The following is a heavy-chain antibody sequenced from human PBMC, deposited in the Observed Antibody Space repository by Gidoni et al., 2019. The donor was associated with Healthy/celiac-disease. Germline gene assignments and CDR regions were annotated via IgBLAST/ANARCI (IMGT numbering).Heavy chain of an antibody. J-gene: IGHJ4*02. CDR2: IRYDGSNK. V-gene: IGHV3-30*02. Sequence: QVQLVESGGGVVQPGGSLRLSCAASGFTFSSYGMHWVRQAPGKGLGWVAFIRYDGSNKYYADSVKGRFTISRDNSKNTLYLQMNSLRAEDTAVYYCAKGGIAARPRFDYWGQGTLVTVSS. CDR3: AKGGIAARPRFDY. CDR1: GFTFSSYG. D-gene: IGHD6-6*01.